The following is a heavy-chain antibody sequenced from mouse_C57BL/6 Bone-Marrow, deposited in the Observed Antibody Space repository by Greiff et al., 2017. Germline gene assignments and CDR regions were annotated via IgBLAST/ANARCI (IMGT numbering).Heavy chain of an antibody. CDR2: ISSGSSTI. CDR3: ALPPGD. Sequence: EVHLVESGGGLVKPGGSLKLSCAASGFTFRDYGMHWVRQAPEKGLEWVAYISSGSSTIYYADTVKGRFTISRDNAKNTLFLHMTSLRSEDPAMYYCALPPGDWGQGTTLTVAS. J-gene: IGHJ2*01. V-gene: IGHV5-17*01. CDR1: GFTFRDYG.